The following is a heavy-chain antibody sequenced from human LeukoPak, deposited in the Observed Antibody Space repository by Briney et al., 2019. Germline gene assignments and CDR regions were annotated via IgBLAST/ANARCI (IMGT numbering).Heavy chain of an antibody. Sequence: GESLKISCKGSGYSFTSYWIGWVRQMPGKGLEWMGIIYPDDSDTRYSPSFQGQVTISAAKSISTAYLQWSSLKASDTAMYYCARQGRLRSYYYYYMDVWGKGTTVTVSS. CDR3: ARQGRLRSYYYYYMDV. V-gene: IGHV5-51*01. J-gene: IGHJ6*03. D-gene: IGHD5-12*01. CDR2: IYPDDSDT. CDR1: GYSFTSYW.